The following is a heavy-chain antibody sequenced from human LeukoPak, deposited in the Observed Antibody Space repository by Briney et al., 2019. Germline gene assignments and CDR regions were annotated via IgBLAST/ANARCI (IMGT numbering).Heavy chain of an antibody. CDR3: ARALGYCSSTSCFQGEDYFDY. Sequence: SETLSLTCTVSGDSIRSGDYYWSWIRQPPGKGLEWIGYIYYSGSTYYNPSLKSRVTISVDTSKNQFSLKLSSVTAADTAVYYCARALGYCSSTSCFQGEDYFDYWGQGTLVTVSS. J-gene: IGHJ4*02. V-gene: IGHV4-30-4*01. CDR2: IYYSGST. CDR1: GDSIRSGDYY. D-gene: IGHD2-2*01.